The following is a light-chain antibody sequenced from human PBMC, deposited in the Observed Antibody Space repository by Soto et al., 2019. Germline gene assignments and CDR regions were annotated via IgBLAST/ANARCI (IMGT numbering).Light chain of an antibody. CDR2: GAS. V-gene: IGKV3-20*01. CDR3: QQYGSSPRT. J-gene: IGKJ1*01. Sequence: IALTQSPAILSESPGDSATLSSRAGQSVSNNLAWYQQKPGQAPRLLIYGASSRATGIPDRFSGSGSGTDFTLTISRLEPEDFAVYCCQQYGSSPRTFGQGTKVDIK. CDR1: QSVSNN.